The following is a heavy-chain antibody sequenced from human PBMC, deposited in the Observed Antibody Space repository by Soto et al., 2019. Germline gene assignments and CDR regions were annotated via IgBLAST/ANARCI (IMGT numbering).Heavy chain of an antibody. CDR1: GYTFTSYG. Sequence: ASVKVSCKASGYTFTSYGISWVRQAPGQGLEWMGWISAYNGNTNYAQKLQGRVTMTTDTSTSTAYMELRSLRSDDTAVYYCARLFGYSSGWYEGRDYYYYMDVWGKGTTVTVSS. D-gene: IGHD6-19*01. CDR3: ARLFGYSSGWYEGRDYYYYMDV. CDR2: ISAYNGNT. V-gene: IGHV1-18*01. J-gene: IGHJ6*03.